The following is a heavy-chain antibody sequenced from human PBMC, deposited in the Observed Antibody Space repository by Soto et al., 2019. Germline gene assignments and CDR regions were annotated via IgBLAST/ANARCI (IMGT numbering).Heavy chain of an antibody. CDR1: GFTFSSYA. Sequence: GGSLRLSCAASGFTFSSYAMSWVRQAPGKGLEWVSAISGGGGSTYYADSVKGRFTISRDNSKNTLYLQMNSLRAEDTAVYYCAKILGLVIVHDYWGQGTLVTVSS. CDR3: AKILGLVIVHDY. V-gene: IGHV3-23*01. D-gene: IGHD3-22*01. CDR2: ISGGGGST. J-gene: IGHJ4*02.